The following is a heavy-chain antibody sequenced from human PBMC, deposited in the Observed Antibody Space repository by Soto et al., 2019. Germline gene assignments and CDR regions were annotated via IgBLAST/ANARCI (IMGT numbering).Heavy chain of an antibody. CDR2: MSGSGSSE. D-gene: IGHD4-17*01. V-gene: IGHV3-11*01. CDR3: AKGRDYGGNYRDY. J-gene: IGHJ4*02. Sequence: PGGSLRLSCAASGFTFSDHYMAWIRQAPGKGLEIVAHMSGSGSSEDYGDSVKGRFSIFRENSKNLLFLQMFFLRAEDTAVYYCAKGRDYGGNYRDYWGQGTLVTVSS. CDR1: GFTFSDHY.